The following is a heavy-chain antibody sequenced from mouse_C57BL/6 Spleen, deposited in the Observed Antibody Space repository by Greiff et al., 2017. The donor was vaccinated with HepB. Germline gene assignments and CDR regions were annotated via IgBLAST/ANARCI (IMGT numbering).Heavy chain of an antibody. Sequence: DVMLVESGGGLVKPGGSLKLSCAASGFTFSDYGMHWVRQAPEKGLEWVAYISSGSSTIYYADTVKGRFTISRDNAKNTLFLQMTSLRSEDTAMYYCANYDYDEGYYAMDYWGQGTSVTVSS. CDR1: GFTFSDYG. D-gene: IGHD2-4*01. CDR3: ANYDYDEGYYAMDY. CDR2: ISSGSSTI. J-gene: IGHJ4*01. V-gene: IGHV5-17*01.